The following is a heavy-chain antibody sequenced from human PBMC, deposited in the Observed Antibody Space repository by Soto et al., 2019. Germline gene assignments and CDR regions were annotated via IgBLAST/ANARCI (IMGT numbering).Heavy chain of an antibody. CDR1: GFTFSSYA. CDR3: ARDPWAADY. Sequence: GGSLTLSCAASGFTFSSYAMHGVRQAPGKGLERVAVISYDGSHKYYADSVKGRFTISRDNSKNTLYLQMNSLRAEDTAVYYCARDPWAADYWGQGTLVTVSS. J-gene: IGHJ4*02. CDR2: ISYDGSHK. V-gene: IGHV3-30-3*01. D-gene: IGHD3-16*01.